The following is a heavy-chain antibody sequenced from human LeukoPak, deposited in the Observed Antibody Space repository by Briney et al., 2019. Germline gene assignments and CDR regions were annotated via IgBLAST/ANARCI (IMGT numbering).Heavy chain of an antibody. J-gene: IGHJ5*02. Sequence: GESLKISFQGSGYTFISNWITWVRQVPGKGLDGMGRVDPSAYYTTYSPCFQGHVAISADKSTSPAYLQWSSLKASDTAMYYCASRATVPPYNWFDPWGQGTLVTVSS. CDR3: ASRATVPPYNWFDP. CDR1: GYTFISNW. CDR2: VDPSAYYT. D-gene: IGHD4-17*01. V-gene: IGHV5-10-1*01.